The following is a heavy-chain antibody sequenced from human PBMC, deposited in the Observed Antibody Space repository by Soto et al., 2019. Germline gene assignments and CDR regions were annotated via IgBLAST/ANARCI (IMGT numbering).Heavy chain of an antibody. Sequence: GGSLRLSCAASGFTFSNAWMSWVRQAPGKGLEWVGRIKSKTDGGTTDYAAPVKGRFTISRDDSKNTLYLQMNSLKTEDTAVYYCTTVMITFLSPPVDVWGKGTTVTVSS. CDR3: TTVMITFLSPPVDV. CDR2: IKSKTDGGTT. D-gene: IGHD3-16*01. V-gene: IGHV3-15*01. J-gene: IGHJ6*04. CDR1: GFTFSNAW.